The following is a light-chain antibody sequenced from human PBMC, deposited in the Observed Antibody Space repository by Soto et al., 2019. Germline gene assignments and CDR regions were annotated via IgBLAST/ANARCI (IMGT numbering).Light chain of an antibody. V-gene: IGKV1-12*01. CDR3: QQDNSLPLS. J-gene: IGKJ4*01. CDR1: QGISNW. Sequence: DIQMTQSPSSVSASVGDRVSITCRASQGISNWLAWYQQKPGRAPKLQIYTGYSLQSGVPSRFRRTRSGTDFTLTISSLQPEDIATYYFQQDNSLPLSFGGGTKAEFK. CDR2: TGY.